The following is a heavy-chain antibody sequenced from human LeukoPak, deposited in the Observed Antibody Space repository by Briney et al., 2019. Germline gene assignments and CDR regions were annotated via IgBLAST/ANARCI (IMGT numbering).Heavy chain of an antibody. CDR1: GGSITTYY. V-gene: IGHV4-59*01. CDR3: ATHYGSGFDP. Sequence: SETLSLTCTVSGGSITTYYWSWIRQPPGKGLEWIGYIFYSGSTNYNPSLMSRVTISVDTSKNQLSLRLTSVTATDAAVYYCATHYGSGFDPWGQGILVTVSS. CDR2: IFYSGST. D-gene: IGHD3-10*01. J-gene: IGHJ5*02.